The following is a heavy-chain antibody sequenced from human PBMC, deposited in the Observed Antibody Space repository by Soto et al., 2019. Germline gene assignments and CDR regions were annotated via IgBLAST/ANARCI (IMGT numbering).Heavy chain of an antibody. D-gene: IGHD3-10*01. J-gene: IGHJ4*02. CDR3: ARSYGSGSYYNH. CDR1: GGSISSDY. CDR2: FYYSGST. Sequence: PSETLSLTCTVSGGSISSDYWSWIRQPPGKGLEWIGYFYYSGSTDYNPALKSRVTISVDTSKNQFSLKLSSVTAADTAVYYCARSYGSGSYYNHWGQGTLVPVSS. V-gene: IGHV4-59*13.